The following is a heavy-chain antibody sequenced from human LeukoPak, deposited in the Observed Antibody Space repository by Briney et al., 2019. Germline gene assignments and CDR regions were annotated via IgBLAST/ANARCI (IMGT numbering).Heavy chain of an antibody. J-gene: IGHJ4*02. V-gene: IGHV4-59*01. CDR1: GGSISPYY. Sequence: SETLSLTCTVSGGSISPYYWSWIRQPPGKGLEWTGYIYYSGSTKYNPSLKSRVSISVETSKNQFSLKLSSVTAADTAVYYCARGFCSGGSCYSAIFDYWGQGTLVTVSS. CDR3: ARGFCSGGSCYSAIFDY. D-gene: IGHD2-15*01. CDR2: IYYSGST.